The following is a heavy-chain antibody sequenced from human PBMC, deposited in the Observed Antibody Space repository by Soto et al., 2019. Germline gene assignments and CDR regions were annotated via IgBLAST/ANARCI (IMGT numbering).Heavy chain of an antibody. CDR2: IXYXGXNX. J-gene: IGHJ4*02. CDR1: GFTLSSYV. V-gene: IGHV3-30*18. D-gene: IGHD2-15*01. Sequence: GGSLRPSCAASGFTLSSYVMNWVRQAPGKXLXWXXXIXYXGXNXXXXDSVKGRFTISRDNSKNTLYLQMNSLRVEDTAVYYCAKDRGGLDYWGQGALVTVSS. CDR3: AKDRGGLDY.